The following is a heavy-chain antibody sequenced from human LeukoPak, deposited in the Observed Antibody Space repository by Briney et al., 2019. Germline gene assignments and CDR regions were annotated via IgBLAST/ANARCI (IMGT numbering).Heavy chain of an antibody. CDR1: GFTFSSYW. J-gene: IGHJ4*02. D-gene: IGHD3-22*01. CDR3: ARDPSDYYDSSGYPDY. CDR2: IWYDGSNK. V-gene: IGHV3-33*08. Sequence: GGSLRLSCAASGFTFSSYWMSWVRQAPGKGLEWVAVIWYDGSNKYYADSVKGRFTISRDNSKNTLYLQMNSLRAEDTAVYYCARDPSDYYDSSGYPDYWGQGTLVTVSS.